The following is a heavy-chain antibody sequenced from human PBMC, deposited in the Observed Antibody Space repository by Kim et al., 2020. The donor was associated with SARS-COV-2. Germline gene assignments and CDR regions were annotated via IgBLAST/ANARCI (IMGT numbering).Heavy chain of an antibody. D-gene: IGHD3-9*01. CDR3: ARADFDWLLISYGMDV. Sequence: GGSLRLSCAASGFTFSSYEMNWVRQAPGKGLEWVSYISSSGSTIYYADSVKGRFTISRDNAKNSLYLQMNSLRAEDTAVYYCARADFDWLLISYGMDVWGQGTTVTVSS. CDR2: ISSSGSTI. V-gene: IGHV3-48*03. CDR1: GFTFSSYE. J-gene: IGHJ6*02.